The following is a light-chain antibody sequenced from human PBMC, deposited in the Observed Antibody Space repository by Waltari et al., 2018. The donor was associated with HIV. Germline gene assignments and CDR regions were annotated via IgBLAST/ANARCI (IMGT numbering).Light chain of an antibody. CDR2: DNN. V-gene: IGLV1-51*01. CDR1: SSNIGHNY. Sequence: QSVLTQPPSVSAAPGPKVTISCSGSSSNIGHNYVSWYQQLPGTAPKLLIYDNNKRPSGIPDRFSGSKSGTSATLGITGLQTGDEADYYCGTWDSSLSAGLFGGGTKLTVL. CDR3: GTWDSSLSAGL. J-gene: IGLJ2*01.